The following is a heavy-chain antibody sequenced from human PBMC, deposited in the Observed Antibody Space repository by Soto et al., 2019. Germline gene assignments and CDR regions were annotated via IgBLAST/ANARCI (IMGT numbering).Heavy chain of an antibody. CDR3: ARHLGPILTFDY. J-gene: IGHJ4*02. CDR2: IYHSGST. D-gene: IGHD2-2*02. CDR1: VGSSSSVSDY. V-gene: IGHV4-39*01. Sequence: PSKTLSLTCTVSVGSSSSVSDYWLWIRQPPGKGLEWIGSIYHSGSTYYNPSLKSRVTISVDASKGQFSLNLRSVTAADTAVYYCARHLGPILTFDYWGQGVLVTVSS.